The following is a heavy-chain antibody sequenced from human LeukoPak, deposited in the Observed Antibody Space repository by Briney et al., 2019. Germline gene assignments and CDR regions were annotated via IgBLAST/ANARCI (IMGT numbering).Heavy chain of an antibody. CDR1: GGSISSSNW. Sequence: SGTLSLTCAVSGGSISSSNWWSWVRQPPGKGLEWIGEIYHSGSTNYNPSLKRRVTISVDKSKNQFSLKLSSVTAADTAVYYCARLTYSSSGYPRCFDYWGQGTLVTVSS. J-gene: IGHJ4*02. CDR2: IYHSGST. V-gene: IGHV4-4*02. CDR3: ARLTYSSSGYPRCFDY. D-gene: IGHD6-13*01.